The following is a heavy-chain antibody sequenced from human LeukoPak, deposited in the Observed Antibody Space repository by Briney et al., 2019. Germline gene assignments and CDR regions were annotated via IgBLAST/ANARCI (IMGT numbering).Heavy chain of an antibody. D-gene: IGHD6-13*01. CDR3: AKGDSSSWYEGYYYFDY. CDR1: GFTFDDYA. V-gene: IGHV3-9*01. J-gene: IGHJ4*02. CDR2: ISWNSGSI. Sequence: SGRSLRLSCAASGFTFDDYAMHWVRHAPGKGLEWVSGISWNSGSIGYADSVKGRFTISRDNAKNSLYLQMNSLRAEDTALYYCAKGDSSSWYEGYYYFDYWGQGTLVTVSS.